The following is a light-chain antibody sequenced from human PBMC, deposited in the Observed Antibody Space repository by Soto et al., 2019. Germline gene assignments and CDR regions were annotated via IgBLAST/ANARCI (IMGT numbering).Light chain of an antibody. J-gene: IGKJ1*01. Sequence: EIVLTQSPGTLSLSPGERATLSCRASQRDRSAFLSWYQQKACQAPRLLIYGVFSRATGIPDWFSGSRSETDFTRTISSLETDDSEVYDCQEYDYSARTFGQGTKVEIK. CDR1: QRDRSAF. V-gene: IGKV3-20*01. CDR2: GVF. CDR3: QEYDYSART.